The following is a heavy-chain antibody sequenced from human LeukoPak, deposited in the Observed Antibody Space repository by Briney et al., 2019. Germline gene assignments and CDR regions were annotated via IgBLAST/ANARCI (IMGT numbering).Heavy chain of an antibody. V-gene: IGHV3-74*01. CDR3: AKGDNGDYADY. D-gene: IGHD4-17*01. Sequence: GGSLRLSCAASGFTFSSYWMHWVRQAPGKGLVWVSRINTDGSSTSYADSVKGRFTISRDNAKNTLYLQMNSLRAEDTAVYYCAKGDNGDYADYWGQGTLVTVSS. J-gene: IGHJ4*02. CDR1: GFTFSSYW. CDR2: INTDGSST.